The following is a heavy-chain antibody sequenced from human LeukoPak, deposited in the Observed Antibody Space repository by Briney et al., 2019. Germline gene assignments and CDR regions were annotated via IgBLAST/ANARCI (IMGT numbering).Heavy chain of an antibody. CDR2: ISYDGKNK. CDR1: GFTFSSYG. D-gene: IGHD1-26*01. J-gene: IGHJ4*02. Sequence: PGGSLRLSCAASGFTFSSYGMHWVRQAPGKGLEWVAVISYDGKNKYYADSVKGRFTISGDNSKNTLYLQMNSLRAEDTAVYYCAKVSSRGGSYDYWGQGTLVTVSS. CDR3: AKVSSRGGSYDY. V-gene: IGHV3-30*18.